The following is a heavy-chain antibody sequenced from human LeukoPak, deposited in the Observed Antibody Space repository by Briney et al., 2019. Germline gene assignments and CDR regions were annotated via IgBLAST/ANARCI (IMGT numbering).Heavy chain of an antibody. CDR1: GYTFTSYG. D-gene: IGHD3-10*01. J-gene: IGHJ4*02. V-gene: IGHV1-18*01. CDR2: ISAYNGNT. Sequence: ASVKVSCKASGYTFTSYGISWVRQAPGQGPEWMGWISAYNGNTNYAQKLQGRVTMTTDTSTSTAYMELRSLRSDDTAVYYCAVDYGSGSYYNPLDYWGQGTLVTVSS. CDR3: AVDYGSGSYYNPLDY.